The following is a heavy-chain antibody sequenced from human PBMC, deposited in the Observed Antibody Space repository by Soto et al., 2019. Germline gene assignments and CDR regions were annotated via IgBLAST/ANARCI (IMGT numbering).Heavy chain of an antibody. Sequence: EVQLVQSGAEVKKPGESLRISCEGSGYSFTSYLISWVRQMPGKGLEWMGRIDPSDSYTNYSPSFQGHVTISADKSISTAYLQWSSLKASDTAIYYCARLQAAAGDNDLTFDYWGQGTLVTVSS. CDR2: IDPSDSYT. CDR1: GYSFTSYL. D-gene: IGHD6-13*01. CDR3: ARLQAAAGDNDLTFDY. J-gene: IGHJ4*02. V-gene: IGHV5-10-1*01.